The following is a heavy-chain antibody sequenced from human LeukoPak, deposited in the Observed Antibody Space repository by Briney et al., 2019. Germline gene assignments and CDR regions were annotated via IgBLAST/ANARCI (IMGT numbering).Heavy chain of an antibody. Sequence: RWSLRLSCAASGFTFSSYVMHWVGQATGKGLEWVSAIGTAGDTYYPRYVKGRLTISREHAKNSLYLQMNSLRAGDTAVYYGARVLAGPRGIAAAGTYYYGMDVWGQGTTVTVSS. CDR3: ARVLAGPRGIAAAGTYYYGMDV. J-gene: IGHJ6*02. CDR2: IGTAGDT. V-gene: IGHV3-13*04. CDR1: GFTFSSYV. D-gene: IGHD6-13*01.